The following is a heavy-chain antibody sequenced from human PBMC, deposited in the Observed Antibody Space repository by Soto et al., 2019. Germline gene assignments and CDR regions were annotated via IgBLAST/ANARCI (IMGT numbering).Heavy chain of an antibody. CDR1: GDSISSGGLS. D-gene: IGHD6-13*01. CDR3: ARGRRSKTATAGTGWFDP. CDR2: IYYPGLT. Sequence: QLQLQESGSGLLKPSQTLSLNCSVSGDSISSGGLSWNWLRQSPGRGLEWIGYIYYPGLTYYNPSLKSRVSMSLDPSENQVSLSLSSVTAAASAVYYCARGRRSKTATAGTGWFDPWGPGTLVTVSS. V-gene: IGHV4-30-2*06. J-gene: IGHJ5*02.